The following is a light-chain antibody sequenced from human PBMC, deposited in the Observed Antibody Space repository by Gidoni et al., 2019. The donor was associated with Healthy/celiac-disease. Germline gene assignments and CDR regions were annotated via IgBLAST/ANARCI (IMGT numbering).Light chain of an antibody. CDR1: RSDVGGYNY. J-gene: IGLJ1*01. V-gene: IGLV2-8*01. CDR3: SSYAGSNNGRV. CDR2: EVS. Sequence: QSALTQPPSASGSPGQSVTISCTGTRSDVGGYNYVSWYQQHPGKSPKLMIYEVSKRPSGVPDRFSGSKSGNTASLTVSGLQAEYEADYYCSSYAGSNNGRVFGTGTKVTVL.